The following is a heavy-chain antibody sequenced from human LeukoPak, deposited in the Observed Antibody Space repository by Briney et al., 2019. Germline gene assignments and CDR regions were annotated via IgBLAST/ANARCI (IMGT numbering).Heavy chain of an antibody. J-gene: IGHJ4*02. CDR2: INPNSGGT. V-gene: IGHV1-2*06. Sequence: ASVKVFCKASGYTFTGYYMHWVRQAPGQGLEWTGRINPNSGGTNYAQKFQGRVTMTRDTSISTAYMELSRLRSDDTAVYYCARDLLWDDYVWGSYSYYFDYWGQGTLVTVSS. CDR3: ARDLLWDDYVWGSYSYYFDY. D-gene: IGHD3-16*01. CDR1: GYTFTGYY.